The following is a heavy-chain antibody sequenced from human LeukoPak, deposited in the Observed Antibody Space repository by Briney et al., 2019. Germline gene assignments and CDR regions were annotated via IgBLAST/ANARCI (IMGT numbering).Heavy chain of an antibody. J-gene: IGHJ4*02. D-gene: IGHD6-13*01. CDR3: AKKRPGEVAAPPDY. CDR1: GFPFSTYG. Sequence: GGSLRLSCAASGFPFSTYGMHWVRQAPGKGLEWVAVTSSDGSNINYADSVKGRFTISRDNSKNTLYLQMNSLRAEDTAIYYCAKKRPGEVAAPPDYWGQGTLVTVSS. CDR2: TSSDGSNI. V-gene: IGHV3-30*18.